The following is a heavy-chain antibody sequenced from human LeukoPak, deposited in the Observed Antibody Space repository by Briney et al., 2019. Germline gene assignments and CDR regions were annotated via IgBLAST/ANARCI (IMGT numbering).Heavy chain of an antibody. CDR3: ASVYGSGSYSRYY. V-gene: IGHV3-23*01. CDR2: ISGSGGST. CDR1: GFTLSSYA. D-gene: IGHD3-10*01. J-gene: IGHJ4*02. Sequence: GGSLRLSCAASGFTLSSYAMSWVRQAPGKGLEWVSAISGSGGSTYYADSVKGRFTISRDNSKNTLYLQMNSLRAEDTAVYHCASVYGSGSYSRYYWGQGTLVTVSS.